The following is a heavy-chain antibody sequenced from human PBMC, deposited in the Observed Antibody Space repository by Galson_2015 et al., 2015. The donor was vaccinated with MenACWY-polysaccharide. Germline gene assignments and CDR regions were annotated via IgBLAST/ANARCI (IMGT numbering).Heavy chain of an antibody. J-gene: IGHJ4*02. V-gene: IGHV3-7*03. D-gene: IGHD3-16*01. CDR2: IKEGGSEK. Sequence: SLRLSCAASGFTFSNYWMSWVRQAPGKGLEWVANIKEGGSEKYYVDSVKGRFTISRDNAKNLLYLQMNSLRAEDTAVYYCARVSVRFGGARTSVIDYWGQGTLVTVSS. CDR1: GFTFSNYW. CDR3: ARVSVRFGGARTSVIDY.